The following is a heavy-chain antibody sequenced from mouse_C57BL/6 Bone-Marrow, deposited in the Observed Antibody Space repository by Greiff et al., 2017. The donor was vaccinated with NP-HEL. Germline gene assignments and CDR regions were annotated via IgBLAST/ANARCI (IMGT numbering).Heavy chain of an antibody. V-gene: IGHV1-54*01. CDR1: GYAFTNYL. J-gene: IGHJ1*03. Sequence: VQLQQSGAELVRPGTSVKVSCKASGYAFTNYLIEWVKQRPGQGLEWIGVINPGSGGTNYNEKFKGKATLTADKSSSTAYMQLSSLTSEDSAVYFWARRGYGRPYWYFDVWGTGTTVTVSS. CDR3: ARRGYGRPYWYFDV. CDR2: INPGSGGT. D-gene: IGHD1-1*01.